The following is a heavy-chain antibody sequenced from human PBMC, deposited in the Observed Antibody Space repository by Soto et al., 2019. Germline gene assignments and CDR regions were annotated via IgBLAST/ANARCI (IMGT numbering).Heavy chain of an antibody. D-gene: IGHD3-3*01. V-gene: IGHV3-23*01. J-gene: IGHJ4*02. CDR2: ISGSGGST. Sequence: WGSLRLSCAASGFTFSSYAMSWVRQAPGKGLEWVSAISGSGGSTYYADSVKGRFTISRDNSKNTLYLQMNSLRAEDTAVYYCAKSLVFGVVTLTGLDYWGQGTLVTVSS. CDR1: GFTFSSYA. CDR3: AKSLVFGVVTLTGLDY.